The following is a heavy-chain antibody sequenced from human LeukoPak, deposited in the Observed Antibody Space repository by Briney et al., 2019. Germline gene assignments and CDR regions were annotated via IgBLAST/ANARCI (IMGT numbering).Heavy chain of an antibody. Sequence: PGGSLRLSCAASGFTLSSYAMSWVRQAPGKGLEWVSAISGSGGSAYYADSVKGRFTISRDNSKNTLYLQMNSLRAEDTAVYYCAKDSGGHYDFWSGYYPVDYWGQGTLVTVSS. J-gene: IGHJ4*02. V-gene: IGHV3-23*01. CDR3: AKDSGGHYDFWSGYYPVDY. CDR2: ISGSGGSA. CDR1: GFTLSSYA. D-gene: IGHD3-3*01.